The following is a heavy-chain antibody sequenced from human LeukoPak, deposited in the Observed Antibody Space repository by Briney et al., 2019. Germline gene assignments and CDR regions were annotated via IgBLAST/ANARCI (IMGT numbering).Heavy chain of an antibody. CDR2: INHSGST. CDR3: ASRVSRQQLVLRAFDI. D-gene: IGHD6-13*01. J-gene: IGHJ3*02. V-gene: IGHV4-34*01. Sequence: PSETLSLTCAVYGGSFSGYYWSWLRQPPGKGLEWIGEINHSGSTNYNPSLKSRVTISVDTSKNQFSLTLSSVTAADTAVYYCASRVSRQQLVLRAFDIWGQGTMVTVSS. CDR1: GGSFSGYY.